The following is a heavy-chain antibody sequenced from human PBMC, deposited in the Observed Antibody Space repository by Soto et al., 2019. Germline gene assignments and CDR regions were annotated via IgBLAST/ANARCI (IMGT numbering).Heavy chain of an antibody. V-gene: IGHV3-74*01. CDR1: GFTFSNYW. D-gene: IGHD3-10*01. CDR2: VDPGATRT. CDR3: GRGGQGLADY. Sequence: EVLLVESGGGLVQPGGSLRLSCAASGFTFSNYWMHWVRQAPGKGLVWVSRVDPGATRTDYADSVEGRFTVSRDDAENTLHLQMDSLTAVDTGAYYCGRGGQGLADYWGQGTLVTVSS. J-gene: IGHJ4*02.